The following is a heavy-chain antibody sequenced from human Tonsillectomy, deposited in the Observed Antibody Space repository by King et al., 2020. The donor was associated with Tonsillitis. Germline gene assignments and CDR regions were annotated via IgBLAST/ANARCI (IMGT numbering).Heavy chain of an antibody. CDR3: AFQNPNFGWFDP. J-gene: IGHJ5*02. CDR2: MNPNSGNT. V-gene: IGHV1-8*01. D-gene: IGHD3-10*01. CDR1: GYTFTSYD. Sequence: QLVQSGAEVKKPGASVKVSCKASGYTFTSYDINWVRQATGQGLEWMGWMNPNSGNTGYAQKFQGRVTMTRNTSISTACMELSSLRSEDTAVYYCAFQNPNFGWFDPWGQGTLVTVSS.